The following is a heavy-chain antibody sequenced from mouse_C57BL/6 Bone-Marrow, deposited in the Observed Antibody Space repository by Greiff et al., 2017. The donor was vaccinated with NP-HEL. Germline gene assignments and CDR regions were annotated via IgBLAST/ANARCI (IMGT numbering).Heavy chain of an antibody. CDR3: AREGDYCSPLDY. D-gene: IGHD2-12*01. CDR1: GYSITSGYY. CDR2: ISYDGSN. V-gene: IGHV3-6*01. Sequence: EVKLVESGPGLVKPSQSLSLTCSVTGYSITSGYYWNWIRQFPGNKLEWMGYISYDGSNNYNPSLKNRISITRDTSKNQFFLKLNSVTTEDTATYYCAREGDYCSPLDYWGQGTTLTVSS. J-gene: IGHJ2*01.